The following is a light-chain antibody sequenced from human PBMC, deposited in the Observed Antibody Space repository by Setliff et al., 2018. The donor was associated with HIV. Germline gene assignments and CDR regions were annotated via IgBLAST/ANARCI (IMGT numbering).Light chain of an antibody. CDR3: NSYSTSSTPLYV. CDR1: SSDVGGYDL. J-gene: IGLJ1*01. CDR2: DVT. Sequence: QSALTQPASVSGSPGQSITISCTGTSSDVGGYDLVSWYQQHSGQAPKLLIYDVTTRPSGVSSRFSGSKSDNAASLTISGLQAEDEADYYCNSYSTSSTPLYVFGTGTKVTVL. V-gene: IGLV2-14*03.